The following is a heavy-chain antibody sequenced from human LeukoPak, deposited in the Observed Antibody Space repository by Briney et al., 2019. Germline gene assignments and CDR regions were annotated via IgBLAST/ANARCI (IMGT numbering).Heavy chain of an antibody. V-gene: IGHV5-51*01. Sequence: GASLQIYRKGSGYILTCYWLAWVRQMPGKSLEWKGIIYPGNPDTRYSPSLQGQVTISADKSISTAYLQWSSLKASDSAMYYCARHPGGNWGQGTLVTVSS. CDR1: GYILTCYW. D-gene: IGHD3-10*01. J-gene: IGHJ4*02. CDR2: IYPGNPDT. CDR3: ARHPGGN.